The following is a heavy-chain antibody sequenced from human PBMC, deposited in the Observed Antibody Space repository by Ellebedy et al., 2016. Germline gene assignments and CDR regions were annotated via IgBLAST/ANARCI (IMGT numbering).Heavy chain of an antibody. CDR1: GFTFSIYW. CDR3: ARHTDYALHY. D-gene: IGHD4-17*01. V-gene: IGHV3-7*01. Sequence: GESLKISCTASGFTFSIYWMTWVRQAPGKGLECVANIKQDGSGKSYVDSVKGRFTISRDNAKNSLHLQMNDLRVEDTAVYYCARHTDYALHYWGQGALVTVSS. CDR2: IKQDGSGK. J-gene: IGHJ4*02.